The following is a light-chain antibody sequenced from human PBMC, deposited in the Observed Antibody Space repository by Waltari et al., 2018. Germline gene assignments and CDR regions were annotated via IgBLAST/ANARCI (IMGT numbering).Light chain of an antibody. Sequence: EIVMTQSPATLSVSPGERATLSCRASQSVSSNLAWYQQKPGQAPRLLIYGASTRATDIPARFSGSGSGTEFTLTISSLQSGDFAVYYCQQYGSSPQAFGQGTKVEI. V-gene: IGKV3-15*01. CDR3: QQYGSSPQA. J-gene: IGKJ1*01. CDR1: QSVSSN. CDR2: GAS.